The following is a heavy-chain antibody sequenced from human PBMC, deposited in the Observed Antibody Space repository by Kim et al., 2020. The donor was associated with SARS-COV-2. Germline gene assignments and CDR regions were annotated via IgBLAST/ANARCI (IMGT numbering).Heavy chain of an antibody. CDR2: ISYSGKS. J-gene: IGHJ4*01. V-gene: IGHV4-31*03. CDR3: ARGHPLDH. Sequence: SETLSLTCTVSGGPIRSGGNFWTWIRQPPAKGLEWIGCISYSGKSYYNPSLRSRASISLQTSDNQFSLELTSVTAADTAVYYCARGHPLDHWGHGSLETV. CDR1: GGPIRSGGNF.